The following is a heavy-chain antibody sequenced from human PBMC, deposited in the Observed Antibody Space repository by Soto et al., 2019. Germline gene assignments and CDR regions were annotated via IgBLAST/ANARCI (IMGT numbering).Heavy chain of an antibody. V-gene: IGHV1-18*01. CDR2: ISAYNGNK. Sequence: QVQLVQSGAEVKKPGASVKVSCKASGYTFNRYGISWVRQAPGQGLEWMGWISAYNGNKNFAQKFQGRVNMTTDTSTSTAYMELKSLRPDDTAVYYCAREGYYGSGSADYWGPGTLVTVSS. CDR1: GYTFNRYG. D-gene: IGHD3-10*01. J-gene: IGHJ4*02. CDR3: AREGYYGSGSADY.